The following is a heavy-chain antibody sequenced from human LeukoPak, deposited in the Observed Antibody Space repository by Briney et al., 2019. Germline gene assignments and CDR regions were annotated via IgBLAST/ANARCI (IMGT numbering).Heavy chain of an antibody. Sequence: PSETLSLTCAVSGGSFSGYYWTWIRQSPGKGLEWIGEISSGGNTNENPSPSLKSRVTISVDTSKNQFSLKLSSVTAADTAVYYCARSTYCSGGSCSHNWFDPWGQGTLVTVSS. CDR2: ISSGGNT. J-gene: IGHJ5*02. CDR1: GGSFSGYY. CDR3: ARSTYCSGGSCSHNWFDP. D-gene: IGHD2-15*01. V-gene: IGHV4-34*01.